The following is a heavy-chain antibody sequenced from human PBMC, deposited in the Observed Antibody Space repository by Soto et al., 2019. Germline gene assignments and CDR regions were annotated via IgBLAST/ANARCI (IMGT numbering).Heavy chain of an antibody. CDR1: GGSFSGSY. CDR3: ASGPNCSSLSCQGNYYYMDV. V-gene: IGHV4-34*01. D-gene: IGHD2-15*01. CDR2: INPSGST. J-gene: IGHJ6*03. Sequence: QVQLQQWGAGLLKPSETLSLTCAVSGGSFSGSYWSWIRQTPGKGLEWIGEINPSGSTNYTPSLKSRVIISVHTAKNPFSLKLSSVPAADTAVYYCASGPNCSSLSCQGNYYYMDVWGKGTTVTVSS.